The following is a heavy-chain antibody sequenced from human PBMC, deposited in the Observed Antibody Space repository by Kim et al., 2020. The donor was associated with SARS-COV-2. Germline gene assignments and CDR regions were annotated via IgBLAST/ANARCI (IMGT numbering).Heavy chain of an antibody. CDR3: ARRAYYHFWSGGFDP. Sequence: SETLSLTCAVYGGSFSGYYWSWIRQPPGKGLEWIGEINHSGSTNYNPSLKSRVTISVDTSKNQFSLKLSSVTAADTAVYYCARRAYYHFWSGGFDPCGQGTLVTVSS. CDR2: INHSGST. CDR1: GGSFSGYY. V-gene: IGHV4-34*01. D-gene: IGHD3-3*01. J-gene: IGHJ5*02.